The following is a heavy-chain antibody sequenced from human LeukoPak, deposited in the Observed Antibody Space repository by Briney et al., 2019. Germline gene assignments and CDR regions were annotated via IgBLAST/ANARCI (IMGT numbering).Heavy chain of an antibody. Sequence: ASVKVSCKASGYTFTSYGISWVRQAPGQGLEWMGWISAYNGNTNYAQKLQGRVTMTTDTSTSTAYMELRSLRSDGTAVYYCARGTPSSSWSLKPYYYYYMDVWGKGTTVTVSS. CDR1: GYTFTSYG. D-gene: IGHD6-13*01. CDR3: ARGTPSSSWSLKPYYYYYMDV. V-gene: IGHV1-18*01. J-gene: IGHJ6*03. CDR2: ISAYNGNT.